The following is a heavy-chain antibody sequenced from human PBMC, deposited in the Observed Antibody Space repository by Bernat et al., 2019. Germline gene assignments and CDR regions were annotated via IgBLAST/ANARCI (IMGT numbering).Heavy chain of an antibody. CDR1: GGSFSGYY. D-gene: IGHD6-13*01. V-gene: IGHV4-34*01. Sequence: QVQLQQWGAGLLKPSETLSLTCAVYGGSFSGYYWSWIRQPSRTGLVWFGVINHSGSTNYNPSLKSRVTITVDTSKNSLSLKLSSVTAADPAVYYCARFAFLVAAAGTDYWGQGTLVTVSS. CDR3: ARFAFLVAAAGTDY. J-gene: IGHJ4*02. CDR2: INHSGST.